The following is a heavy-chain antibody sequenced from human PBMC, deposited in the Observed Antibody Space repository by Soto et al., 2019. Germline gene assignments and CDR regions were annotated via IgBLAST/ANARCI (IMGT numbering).Heavy chain of an antibody. CDR1: GFTFSNYA. V-gene: IGHV3-23*01. Sequence: EVQLLESGGGLVQPGGSLRLSCAASGFTFSNYAISWVRQAPGKGLEWVSIISGSGDSPYYADSVKGRFTISRDNSRNTLYLQMNSLRAGDSAKYYCAKEGTSGLYSFDYWGPGTLVTVSS. D-gene: IGHD6-19*01. CDR3: AKEGTSGLYSFDY. CDR2: ISGSGDSP. J-gene: IGHJ4*02.